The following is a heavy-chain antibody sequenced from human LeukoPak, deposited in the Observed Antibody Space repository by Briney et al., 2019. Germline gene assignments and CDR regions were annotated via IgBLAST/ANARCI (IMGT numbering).Heavy chain of an antibody. J-gene: IGHJ6*03. CDR3: ARGKQLPLYYYYYMDV. CDR1: GGSISSHY. V-gene: IGHV4-59*11. D-gene: IGHD6-13*01. CDR2: IYSSGST. Sequence: SETLSLTCTVSGGSISSHYWRWIRQPPGKGLEWIGYIYSSGSTNYNPSLKSRVTISVDTSKNQFSLKLSSVTAADMAVYYCARGKQLPLYYYYYMDVWGKGTTVTVSS.